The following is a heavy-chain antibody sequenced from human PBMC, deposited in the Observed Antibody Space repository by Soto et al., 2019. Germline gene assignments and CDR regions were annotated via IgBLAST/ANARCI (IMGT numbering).Heavy chain of an antibody. D-gene: IGHD5-18*01. CDR1: GFSVSSNGAR. Sequence: SGPTLVNPTQTLTLTCSLSGFSVSSNGARGGWIRQPPGKALEWLALIYWDDDKKYNPSLKSRLTITKDTSENQVVLTVTDVDPADTATYYCVHGTIGSYGNVYFEYWGQGTLVTVSS. J-gene: IGHJ4*02. V-gene: IGHV2-5*02. CDR3: VHGTIGSYGNVYFEY. CDR2: IYWDDDK.